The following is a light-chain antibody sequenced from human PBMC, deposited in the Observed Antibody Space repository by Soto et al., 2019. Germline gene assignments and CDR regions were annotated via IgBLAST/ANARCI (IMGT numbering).Light chain of an antibody. CDR3: QQLIRFPTK. Sequence: MQLTQSPSSLSASVGDRVTITCRASQGISNSLAWYQQKPGKAPKLLMYLASTLQSGVPPRFSGTGSGTNFTLTISSLQPEDFATYYCQQLIRFPTKFGQGTKVEIK. V-gene: IGKV1-9*01. CDR2: LAS. J-gene: IGKJ1*01. CDR1: QGISNS.